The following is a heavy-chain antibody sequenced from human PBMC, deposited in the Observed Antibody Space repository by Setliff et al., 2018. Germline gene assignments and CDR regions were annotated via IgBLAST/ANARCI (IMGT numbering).Heavy chain of an antibody. J-gene: IGHJ6*02. V-gene: IGHV1-2*04. Sequence: ASVKVSCKASGYTFTGYYMHWVRQAPGQGLEWMRWINPNSGGTNYAQKFQGWVTMTRDTSISTAYMELSRLRSDGTAVYYCARDLLYSGSYFGYYYGMDVWGQGTTVTVS. D-gene: IGHD1-26*01. CDR3: ARDLLYSGSYFGYYYGMDV. CDR1: GYTFTGYY. CDR2: INPNSGGT.